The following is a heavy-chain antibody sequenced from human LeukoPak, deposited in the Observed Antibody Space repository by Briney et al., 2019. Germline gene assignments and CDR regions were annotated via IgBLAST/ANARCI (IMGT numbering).Heavy chain of an antibody. V-gene: IGHV4-39*01. D-gene: IGHD1-7*01. CDR1: GGSISSSSYY. CDR3: ARLKITGTTCAFDI. Sequence: SETLSLTCTVSGGSISSSSYYWGWIRQPPGKGLEWIGSIYYSGSTYYNPSLKSRVTISVDTSKNQFSLKLSSVTAADTAVYYCARLKITGTTCAFDIWGQGTMVTVSS. J-gene: IGHJ3*02. CDR2: IYYSGST.